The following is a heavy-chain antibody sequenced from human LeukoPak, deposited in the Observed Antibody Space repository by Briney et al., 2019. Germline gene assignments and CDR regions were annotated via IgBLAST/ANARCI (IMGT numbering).Heavy chain of an antibody. J-gene: IGHJ4*02. Sequence: SETLSLTCTVSGGSIRSYYWSWIRQPPGKGLEWIGYIYYSGTTNYNPSLKSRVTISVDTSKNQFSLKLSSVTTADTAVYYCVRGVYIAAAQYAYWGQGTLVTVSS. D-gene: IGHD6-13*01. V-gene: IGHV4-59*01. CDR1: GGSIRSYY. CDR2: IYYSGTT. CDR3: VRGVYIAAAQYAY.